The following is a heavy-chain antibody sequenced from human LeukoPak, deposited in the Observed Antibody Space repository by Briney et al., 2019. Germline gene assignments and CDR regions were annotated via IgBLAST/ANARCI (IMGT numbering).Heavy chain of an antibody. CDR3: ARERGPYYYDSSGYLWY. V-gene: IGHV1-69*06. CDR2: IIPIFGTA. J-gene: IGHJ4*02. D-gene: IGHD3-22*01. CDR1: GGTFSSYA. Sequence: SVKVSCKASGGTFSSYAISWVRQAPGQGLEWMGGIIPIFGTANYAQKFQGRVTITADKSTSTAYMELSSLRSEDTAVYYCARERGPYYYDSSGYLWYWGQGTLVTVSS.